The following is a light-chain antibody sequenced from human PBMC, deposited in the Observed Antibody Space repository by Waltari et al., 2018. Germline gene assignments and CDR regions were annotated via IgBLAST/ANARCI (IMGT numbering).Light chain of an antibody. CDR3: SSYAGTGTLV. J-gene: IGLJ2*01. CDR1: GGDVGSYNL. Sequence: QSALTQPASVSGSPGPSITISCPATGGDVGSYNLVSWYQQRPGKAPKLMIYEGTKRPSGVSNRFSGSKSGNTASLTISGLQAEDEADYYCSSYAGTGTLVFGGGTKLTVL. V-gene: IGLV2-23*01. CDR2: EGT.